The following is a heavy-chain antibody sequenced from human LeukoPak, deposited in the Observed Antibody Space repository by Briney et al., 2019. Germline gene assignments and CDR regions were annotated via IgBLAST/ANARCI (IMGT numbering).Heavy chain of an antibody. CDR1: GFTFSSYW. CDR3: ARDPGYDYGYDY. J-gene: IGHJ4*02. CDR2: INTDGRST. D-gene: IGHD5-18*01. Sequence: GGSLRLSCAASGFTFSSYWMHWVRQVPGKGLVWVSRINTDGRSTTYADSVKGRFTISRDNAKNTMYLQMNSLRAEDTAVYYCARDPGYDYGYDYWGQGTLVTVSS. V-gene: IGHV3-74*01.